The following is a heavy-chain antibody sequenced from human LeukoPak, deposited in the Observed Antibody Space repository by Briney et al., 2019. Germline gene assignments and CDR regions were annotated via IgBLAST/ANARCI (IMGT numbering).Heavy chain of an antibody. V-gene: IGHV7-4-1*02. Sequence: GASVKVSCKASGYTFTSYAMNWVRQAPGQGLEWMGWINTNTGNPTYAQGFTGRFVFSLDTSVSTAYLQISSLKAEDTAVYYCARDKNTIFGVYSWFDPWGQGTLVTVSS. CDR1: GYTFTSYA. J-gene: IGHJ5*02. D-gene: IGHD3-3*01. CDR2: INTNTGNP. CDR3: ARDKNTIFGVYSWFDP.